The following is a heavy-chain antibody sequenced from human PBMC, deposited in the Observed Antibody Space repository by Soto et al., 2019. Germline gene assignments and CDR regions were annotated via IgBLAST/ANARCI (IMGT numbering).Heavy chain of an antibody. V-gene: IGHV1-2*02. CDR3: ARDSGATPYYYDSSGYLDY. CDR1: GYTFTGYY. J-gene: IGHJ4*02. CDR2: INPNSGGT. D-gene: IGHD3-22*01. Sequence: ASVKVSFKASGYTFTGYYMHWVRQAPGQGLEWMGWINPNSGGTNYAQKFQGRVTMTRDTSISTAYMELSRLRSDDTAVYYCARDSGATPYYYDSSGYLDYWGQGTLVTVS.